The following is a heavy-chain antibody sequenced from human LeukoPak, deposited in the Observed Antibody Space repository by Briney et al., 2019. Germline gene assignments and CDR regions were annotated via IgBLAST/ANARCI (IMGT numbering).Heavy chain of an antibody. CDR3: AARSSYSSGWNFDY. V-gene: IGHV1-58*01. CDR2: IVVGSGNT. D-gene: IGHD6-19*01. J-gene: IGHJ4*02. Sequence: GASVTVSFTASGFTFTSSAVQWVRQARGQRLEWIGWIVVGSGNTNYAQKFQERVTITRDMSTNTAYMELSSLRSEDTAVYYCAARSSYSSGWNFDYWGQGTLVTVSS. CDR1: GFTFTSSA.